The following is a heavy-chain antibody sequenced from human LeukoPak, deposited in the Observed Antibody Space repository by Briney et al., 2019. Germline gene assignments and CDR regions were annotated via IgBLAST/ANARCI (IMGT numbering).Heavy chain of an antibody. D-gene: IGHD3-10*01. Sequence: PGGSLRLSCAASGFTFSSYAMHWVRQAPGKGLEWVAVISYDGSNKYYADSVKGRFTISRDNSKNTLYLQMNSLRAEDTAVYYCAREYYYGSGSYYKLSLDYWGQGTLVTVSS. CDR2: ISYDGSNK. V-gene: IGHV3-30*04. CDR1: GFTFSSYA. J-gene: IGHJ4*02. CDR3: AREYYYGSGSYYKLSLDY.